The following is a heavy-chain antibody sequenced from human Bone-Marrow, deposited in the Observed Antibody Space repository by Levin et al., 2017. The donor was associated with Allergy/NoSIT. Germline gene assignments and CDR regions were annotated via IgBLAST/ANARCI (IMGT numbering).Heavy chain of an antibody. V-gene: IGHV3-48*02. CDR3: ARDWDTSDSTGYYYSFEY. CDR1: GFTFSAYR. D-gene: IGHD3-22*01. Sequence: PGEPLKISCEASGFTFSAYRMNWVRQAPGKGLEWVSFISSSSSIIYYADSVRGRFTISRDNAKNSLFLQMNSLRDEDTGVYYCARDWDTSDSTGYYYSFEYWGQGTLVTVSS. CDR2: ISSSSSII. J-gene: IGHJ4*02.